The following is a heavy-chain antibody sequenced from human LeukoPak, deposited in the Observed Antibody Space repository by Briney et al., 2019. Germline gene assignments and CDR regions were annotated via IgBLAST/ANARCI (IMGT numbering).Heavy chain of an antibody. J-gene: IGHJ4*02. CDR2: INPNDGDT. CDR1: GYTFTDYY. CDR3: AACSGGSCYGFLEFDY. Sequence: ASVKVSCKASGYTFTDYYMHWVRQAPGQGFEWMGWINPNDGDTNYAQKFQGRVTMTRDTSISTAYMELSSLRSEDTAVYYCAACSGGSCYGFLEFDYWGQGTLVTVSS. D-gene: IGHD2-15*01. V-gene: IGHV1-2*02.